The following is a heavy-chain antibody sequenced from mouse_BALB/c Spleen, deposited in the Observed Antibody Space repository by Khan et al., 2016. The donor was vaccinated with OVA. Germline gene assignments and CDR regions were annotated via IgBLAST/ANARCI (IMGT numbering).Heavy chain of an antibody. D-gene: IGHD2-14*01. V-gene: IGHV1-4*01. CDR1: GYSFTSHT. CDR2: INPRSGYT. CDR3: ARRTTGYALDY. J-gene: IGHJ4*01. Sequence: QVQLKQSGAELARPGASVKMSCKASGYSFTSHTMHWVKQRPGPGLEWIGYINPRSGYTNYNQKFNDKATLIADKSSSTAYMQLSSLTSEDSAVYYCARRTTGYALDYWGQGTSVTVSS.